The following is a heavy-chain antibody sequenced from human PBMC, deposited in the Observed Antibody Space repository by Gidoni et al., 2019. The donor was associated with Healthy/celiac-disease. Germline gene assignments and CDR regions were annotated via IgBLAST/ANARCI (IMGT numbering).Heavy chain of an antibody. CDR2: MNPNSGNT. CDR3: ARVYYDILTGYEYNWFDP. V-gene: IGHV1-8*01. J-gene: IGHJ5*02. CDR1: GYTFTSYD. Sequence: QVQLVQSGAEVKKPGASVKVSCKASGYTFTSYDNNWVRQATGQGLDWMGWMNPNSGNTGYAQKFQGRVTMTRNTSISTAYMELSSLRSEDTAVYYCARVYYDILTGYEYNWFDPWGQGTLVTVSS. D-gene: IGHD3-9*01.